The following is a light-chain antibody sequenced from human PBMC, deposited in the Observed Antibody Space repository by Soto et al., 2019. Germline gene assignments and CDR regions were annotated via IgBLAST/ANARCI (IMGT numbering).Light chain of an antibody. V-gene: IGKV1-39*01. CDR1: QSISRY. Sequence: IQMTHSPSSLSASVLYRVTITFLASQSISRYLNWYQQRPGKAPKFLIYAASSLQSGVPSRFSGSGFGTDFTLTISSLQPEDFATYYCQQSHSIPLTFGGGTKVDIK. J-gene: IGKJ4*01. CDR3: QQSHSIPLT. CDR2: AAS.